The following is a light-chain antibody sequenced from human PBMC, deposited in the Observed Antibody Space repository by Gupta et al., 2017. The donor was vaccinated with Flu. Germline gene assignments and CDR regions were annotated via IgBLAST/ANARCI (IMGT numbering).Light chain of an antibody. V-gene: IGKV1-33*01. J-gene: IGKJ2*01. CDR1: QDISNY. CDR2: EAS. Sequence: DIQMIQSPSSLSASVGDRLTITCQASQDISNYINWYQQKPGKAPDLLIREASHLQIGVPSRFSGTGSGTEFTFTIRSLQPEDFATYYCLQYDTRPPYTFGQGT. CDR3: LQYDTRPPYT.